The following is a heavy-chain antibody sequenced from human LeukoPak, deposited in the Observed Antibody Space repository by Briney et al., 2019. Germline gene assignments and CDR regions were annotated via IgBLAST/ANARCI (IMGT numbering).Heavy chain of an antibody. D-gene: IGHD1-14*01. J-gene: IGHJ6*02. CDR1: GYTFTSYD. CDR3: ARGNRPRGLGYYYGMDV. Sequence: GASVKVSCKASGYTFTSYDINWVRQATGQGLEWMGWMNPNSGNTGYAQTFQGRVTVTRNTSISTAYMELSSLRSEDTAAYYCARGNRPRGLGYYYGMDVWGQGTTVTVSS. CDR2: MNPNSGNT. V-gene: IGHV1-8*01.